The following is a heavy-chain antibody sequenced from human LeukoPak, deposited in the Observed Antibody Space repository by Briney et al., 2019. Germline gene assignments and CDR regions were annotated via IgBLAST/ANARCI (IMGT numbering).Heavy chain of an antibody. V-gene: IGHV1-8*01. CDR1: GYTFTNYD. CDR3: ARVTGSIDY. J-gene: IGHJ4*02. D-gene: IGHD1-26*01. CDR2: MNINSGST. Sequence: ASVKVSCKASGYTFTNYDINWVRQATGQGLEWMGWMNINSGSTGYAQKFQGRVTMTRDTSISTAYMELNSLRSDDTAVYYCARVTGSIDYWGQGTLVTVSS.